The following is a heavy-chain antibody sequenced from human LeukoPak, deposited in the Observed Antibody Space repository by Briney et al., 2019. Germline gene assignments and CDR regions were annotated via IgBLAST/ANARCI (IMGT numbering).Heavy chain of an antibody. V-gene: IGHV3-23*01. CDR3: AKDQGITGTFDY. CDR1: GFTFSSYA. J-gene: IGHJ4*02. D-gene: IGHD1-7*01. CDR2: ISGSGGST. Sequence: GGSLRLSCAASGFTFSSYAMSCVRQAPGKGLEWVSAISGSGGSTYYADSVKGRLTIPRNNSKNTLYLQMNSLRAGDTAVYYCAKDQGITGTFDYWGQGTLVTVSS.